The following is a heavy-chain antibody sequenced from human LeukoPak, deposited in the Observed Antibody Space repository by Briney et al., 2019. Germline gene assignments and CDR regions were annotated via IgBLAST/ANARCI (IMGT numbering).Heavy chain of an antibody. CDR3: AKVISSGSYYYFDY. D-gene: IGHD1-26*01. V-gene: IGHV3-23*01. J-gene: IGHJ4*02. CDR1: GVSFRSYA. CDR2: ISGSGRDT. Sequence: GGSLRLSWAASGVSFRSYAMSWVRPAPGKGLEWVSAISGSGRDTYYADSVKGRFTISRDTSKNTLYLQMNTLRAEDTAVYYCAKVISSGSYYYFDYWGQGTPVTVSS.